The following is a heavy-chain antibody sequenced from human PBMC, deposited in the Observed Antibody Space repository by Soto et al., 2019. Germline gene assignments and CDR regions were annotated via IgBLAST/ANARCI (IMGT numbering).Heavy chain of an antibody. J-gene: IGHJ4*02. Sequence: EVQLLESGGGLVQPGGSLRLSCAASGFTFSDYAMSWVRQAPGKGLEWVSVFSNTGGGTYYADSVKGRFTISRDNSKNMLYLQMTSLRAEDTAVYYCAKGRGLPSEFDYWGQGPLVTVSS. CDR1: GFTFSDYA. CDR2: FSNTGGGT. V-gene: IGHV3-23*01. CDR3: AKGRGLPSEFDY.